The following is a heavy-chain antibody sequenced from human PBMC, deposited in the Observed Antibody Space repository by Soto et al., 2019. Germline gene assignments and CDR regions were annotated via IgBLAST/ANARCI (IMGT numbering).Heavy chain of an antibody. CDR3: ARGYYESSDYFVGSPIFDY. D-gene: IGHD3-22*01. CDR2: VNHSGEA. V-gene: IGHV4-34*01. J-gene: IGHJ4*02. Sequence: SETLSLTCGVYGGSFRNYYWIWVRQPPGKGLEWIGEVNHSGEATYNPSLQSRLTISLGTPMNQFSLKLTSVTAADTAVYYCARGYYESSDYFVGSPIFDYWGQVSLVTVSS. CDR1: GGSFRNYY.